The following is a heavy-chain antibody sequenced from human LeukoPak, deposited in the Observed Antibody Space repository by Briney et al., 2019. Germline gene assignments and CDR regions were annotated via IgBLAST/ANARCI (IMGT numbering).Heavy chain of an antibody. V-gene: IGHV1-69*04. CDR2: IIPIFGIA. CDR1: RGTFSSYA. J-gene: IGHJ4*02. Sequence: SVKVSCKASRGTFSSYAISWVRQAPGQGLEWMGRIIPIFGIANYAQKFQGRVTITADKSTSTAYMELSSLRSEDTAVYYCARDQGHDYGFLDYWGQGTLVTVSS. CDR3: ARDQGHDYGFLDY. D-gene: IGHD4-17*01.